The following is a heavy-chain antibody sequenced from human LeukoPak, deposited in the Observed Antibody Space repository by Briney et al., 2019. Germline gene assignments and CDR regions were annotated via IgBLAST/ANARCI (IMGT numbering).Heavy chain of an antibody. V-gene: IGHV4-34*01. CDR1: GGSFSGYY. Sequence: SETLSLTCVVYGGSFSGYYWSWIRQPPGKGLEGIGEINHSGTTNYNPSLKSRVTISVDTSKNQFSLKLTSVTAADTAVYYCARGGLANYFDYWGQGTLVPVSS. CDR3: ARGGLANYFDY. D-gene: IGHD3/OR15-3a*01. CDR2: INHSGTT. J-gene: IGHJ4*02.